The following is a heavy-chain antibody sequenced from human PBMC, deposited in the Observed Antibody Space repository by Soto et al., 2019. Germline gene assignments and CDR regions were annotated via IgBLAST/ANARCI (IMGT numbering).Heavy chain of an antibody. CDR1: GYTFTSYG. CDR2: ISAYNGNT. V-gene: IGHV1-18*01. CDR3: ARDSITIFGVVIRNDFDY. D-gene: IGHD3-3*01. J-gene: IGHJ4*02. Sequence: ASVKVSCKASGYTFTSYGISWVRQAPGQGLEWMGWISAYNGNTNYAQKLQGRVTMTTDTSTSTAYMELRSLRSDDTAVYYCARDSITIFGVVIRNDFDYWGQGTLVTVSS.